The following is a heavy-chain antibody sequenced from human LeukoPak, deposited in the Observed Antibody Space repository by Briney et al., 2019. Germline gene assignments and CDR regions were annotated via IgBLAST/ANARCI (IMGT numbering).Heavy chain of an antibody. Sequence: GGSLRLSCAASGFTFDDYAMHWVRQAPGKGLEWVSGISWNSGSIGYADSVKGRFTISRDNAKNSLYLQMNSLRAEDTAVYYCAKGDYYDSSGYYPDAFDIWGQGTMVTVSS. CDR1: GFTFDDYA. CDR3: AKGDYYDSSGYYPDAFDI. CDR2: ISWNSGSI. V-gene: IGHV3-9*01. J-gene: IGHJ3*02. D-gene: IGHD3-22*01.